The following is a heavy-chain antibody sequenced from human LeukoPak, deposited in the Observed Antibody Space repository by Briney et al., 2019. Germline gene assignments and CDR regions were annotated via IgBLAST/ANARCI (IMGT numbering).Heavy chain of an antibody. CDR1: GYSFTSYX. V-gene: IGHV5-10-1*01. D-gene: IGHD6-13*01. CDR3: ARPESIAAXGXPFDY. J-gene: IGHJ4*02. Sequence: ISCKGSGYSFTSYXISWVRRMPXKGLEWMGRXDPSDSYTNYSPSFQGHVTISADKSISTAYLQWSSLKASDTAMYYCARPESIAAXGXPFDYWGQGTLVTXSS. CDR2: XDPSDSYT.